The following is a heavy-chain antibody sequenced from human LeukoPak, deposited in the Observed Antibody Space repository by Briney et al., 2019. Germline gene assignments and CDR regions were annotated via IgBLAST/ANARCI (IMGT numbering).Heavy chain of an antibody. D-gene: IGHD3-10*01. CDR3: ARDQVNYYGSEPDAFDI. CDR1: GCTFSDYY. Sequence: GGSLRLSCAASGCTFSDYYMSWIRQAPGKGLEWVSYISSSSSYTNYADSVKGRFTISRDNAKNSLYLQMNSLRAEDTAVYYCARDQVNYYGSEPDAFDIWGQGTMVTVSS. CDR2: ISSSSSYT. J-gene: IGHJ3*02. V-gene: IGHV3-11*06.